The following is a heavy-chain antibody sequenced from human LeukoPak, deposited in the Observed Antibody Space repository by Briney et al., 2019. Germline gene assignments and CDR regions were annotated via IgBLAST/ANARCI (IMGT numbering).Heavy chain of an antibody. Sequence: GGSLRLSCAASGFTFSNYMSWVRQAPGKGLEWVSVIYSGGSTYYADSVKGRFTISRDNSKNTLYLQMNSLRAVDTAVYYCARLMLWSGSYPHAVDYWGQGTLVTVSS. J-gene: IGHJ4*02. D-gene: IGHD3-10*01. CDR2: IYSGGST. V-gene: IGHV3-66*02. CDR3: ARLMLWSGSYPHAVDY. CDR1: GFTFSNY.